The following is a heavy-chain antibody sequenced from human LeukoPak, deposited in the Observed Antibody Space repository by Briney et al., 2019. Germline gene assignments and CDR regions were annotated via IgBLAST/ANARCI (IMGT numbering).Heavy chain of an antibody. CDR1: GYTFTSYG. Sequence: ASVKVSCKASGYTFTSYGISWVRQAPGQGLEWMGWISAYNGNTNYAQKLQGRVTMTTDTSTSTAYMELRSLRSDDTAVYYCAHSSSWSENHAFDIWGQGTMVTVSS. CDR3: AHSSSWSENHAFDI. J-gene: IGHJ3*02. CDR2: ISAYNGNT. V-gene: IGHV1-18*01. D-gene: IGHD6-13*01.